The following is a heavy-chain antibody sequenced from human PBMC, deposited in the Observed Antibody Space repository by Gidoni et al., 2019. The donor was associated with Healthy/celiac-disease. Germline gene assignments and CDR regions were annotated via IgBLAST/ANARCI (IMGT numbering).Heavy chain of an antibody. V-gene: IGHV3-43D*03. CDR3: AKVSSTETDDHSLDY. J-gene: IGHJ4*02. D-gene: IGHD3-16*02. CDR2: ISWDGGST. CDR1: GFTFEDYA. Sequence: EVQLVESGGVVVQPGGSLRLSCAASGFTFEDYAMHWVRQAPGKGLEWVSLISWDGGSTYYADSVKGRFTISRDNSKNSLYLQMNSLRAEDTALYYCAKVSSTETDDHSLDYWGQGTLVTVSS.